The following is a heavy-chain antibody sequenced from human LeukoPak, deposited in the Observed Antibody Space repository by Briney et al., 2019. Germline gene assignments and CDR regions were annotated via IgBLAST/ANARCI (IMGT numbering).Heavy chain of an antibody. CDR2: ISSSSSTI. Sequence: PGGSLRLSCAASGFTFSSYSMNWVRQAPGKGLEWVSYISSSSSTIYYADSVKGRFTISRDNAKNSLYLQMNSLRAEDTAVYYCARDWGSSGYYPIDYWGQGTLVTVSS. CDR3: ARDWGSSGYYPIDY. J-gene: IGHJ4*02. V-gene: IGHV3-48*01. CDR1: GFTFSSYS. D-gene: IGHD3-22*01.